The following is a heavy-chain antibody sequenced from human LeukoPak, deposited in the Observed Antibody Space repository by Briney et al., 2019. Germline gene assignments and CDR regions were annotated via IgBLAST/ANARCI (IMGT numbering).Heavy chain of an antibody. Sequence: GASVKVSCKASGYTFTSYDINWVRQATGQGLEWVGWMNPNSGNTGYAQKFQGRVTITRNTSISTAYMELSSLRSEDTAVYYCARGSEYYDSSGYYYSDAFDIWGQGTMVTVSS. CDR1: GYTFTSYD. CDR3: ARGSEYYDSSGYYYSDAFDI. V-gene: IGHV1-8*03. CDR2: MNPNSGNT. D-gene: IGHD3-22*01. J-gene: IGHJ3*02.